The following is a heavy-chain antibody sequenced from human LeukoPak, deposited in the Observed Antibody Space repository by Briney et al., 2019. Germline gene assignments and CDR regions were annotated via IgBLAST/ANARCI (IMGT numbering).Heavy chain of an antibody. D-gene: IGHD3-9*01. Sequence: GGSLRLSCAASGFTFSNYSVNWVRQAPGKGLEWVSSINSSSSYIYYADSVKGRFTISRDNAKNSLYLQMNSLRAEDTAVYYCARDGVVVRYFDRSIGGLDYWGQGTLVTVSS. CDR2: INSSSSYI. CDR1: GFTFSNYS. J-gene: IGHJ4*02. CDR3: ARDGVVVRYFDRSIGGLDY. V-gene: IGHV3-21*01.